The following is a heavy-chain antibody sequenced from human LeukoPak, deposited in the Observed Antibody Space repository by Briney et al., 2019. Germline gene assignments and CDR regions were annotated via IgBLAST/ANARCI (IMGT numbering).Heavy chain of an antibody. Sequence: PSGTLSLTCTASGGSISSDYWSWIRQPPGKGLEWIGYIYYSGSTNYNPSLKSRVTISVDTSKNQFSLKLSSVTAADTAVYYCARVPSYGALDYWGQGTLVTVSS. V-gene: IGHV4-59*01. CDR3: ARVPSYGALDY. CDR1: GGSISSDY. J-gene: IGHJ4*02. D-gene: IGHD4-17*01. CDR2: IYYSGST.